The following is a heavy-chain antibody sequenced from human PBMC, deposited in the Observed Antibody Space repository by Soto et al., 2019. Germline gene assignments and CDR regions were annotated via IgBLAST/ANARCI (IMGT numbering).Heavy chain of an antibody. J-gene: IGHJ3*01. D-gene: IGHD2-2*01. CDR2: INHSGSS. V-gene: IGHV4-34*01. Sequence: QVQLQQWGAGLLKPSETLSLTCAVYGGSFSGNYWSWIRQPPGKGLEWIGEINHSGSSNYNPSLKSRATLTLDTSKNQFSLKLSSVTAADTAIYYCARGEFGVRYCSGTTSYCAFDLWGQGTRVTVSS. CDR3: ARGEFGVRYCSGTTSYCAFDL. CDR1: GGSFSGNY.